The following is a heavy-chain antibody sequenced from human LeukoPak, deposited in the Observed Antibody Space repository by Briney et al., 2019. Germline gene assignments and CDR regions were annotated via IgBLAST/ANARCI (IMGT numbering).Heavy chain of an antibody. CDR3: ASLLSRGYSYGVPYYFDY. J-gene: IGHJ4*02. D-gene: IGHD5-18*01. V-gene: IGHV4-30-4*08. Sequence: SETLSLTCTVPGGSISSGDYYWSWIRQPPGKGLEWIGYIYYSGSTYYNPSLKSRVTISVDTSKNQFSLKLSSVTAADTAVYYCASLLSRGYSYGVPYYFDYWGQGTLVTVSS. CDR2: IYYSGST. CDR1: GGSISSGDYY.